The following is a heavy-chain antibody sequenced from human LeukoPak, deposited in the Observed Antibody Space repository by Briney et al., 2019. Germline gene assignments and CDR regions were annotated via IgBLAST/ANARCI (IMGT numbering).Heavy chain of an antibody. V-gene: IGHV3-23*01. CDR2: ISGSGGST. J-gene: IGHJ4*02. Sequence: PGGSLRLSCAASGFTFSSYAMSWVRQAPGKGLEWVSGISGSGGSTYYADSVKGRFTISRDNSKNTLYVQVNSLGTEDTAAYYCAKGSYYDSSGSFYFDYWGQGTLVTVSS. CDR1: GFTFSSYA. CDR3: AKGSYYDSSGSFYFDY. D-gene: IGHD3-22*01.